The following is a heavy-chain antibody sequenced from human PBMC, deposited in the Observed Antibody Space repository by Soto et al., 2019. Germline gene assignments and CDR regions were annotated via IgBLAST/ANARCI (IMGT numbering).Heavy chain of an antibody. CDR1: GFTFSSYS. J-gene: IGHJ6*03. CDR2: ISSSSSTI. D-gene: IGHD2-2*01. CDR3: ARDQRVDVGYQLYYYMDV. Sequence: EVQLVESGGGLVQPGGSLRLSCAASGFTFSSYSMNWVRQAPGKGLEWVSYISSSSSTIYYADSVKGRFTISRDNAKNSLYLQMNSLRAEDTAVYYCARDQRVDVGYQLYYYMDVWGKGTTVTVSS. V-gene: IGHV3-48*01.